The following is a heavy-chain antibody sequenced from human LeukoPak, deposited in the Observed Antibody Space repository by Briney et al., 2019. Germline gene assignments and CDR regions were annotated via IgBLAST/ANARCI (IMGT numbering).Heavy chain of an antibody. V-gene: IGHV4-61*01. Sequence: SETLSLTCTVSGGSVSSGSYYWSWIRQPPGKGLEWIGYIYYSGGSTNYHPSLKSRVTISVDTSKNQFSLKLSSVTAADTAVYYCARTIADYYYYGMDVWGQGTTVTVSS. CDR3: ARTIADYYYYGMDV. CDR2: IYYSGGST. D-gene: IGHD3-3*01. CDR1: GGSVSSGSYY. J-gene: IGHJ6*02.